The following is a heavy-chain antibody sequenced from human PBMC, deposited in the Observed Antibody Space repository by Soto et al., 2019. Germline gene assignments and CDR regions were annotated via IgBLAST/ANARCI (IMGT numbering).Heavy chain of an antibody. J-gene: IGHJ4*02. CDR3: ARAAGLY. D-gene: IGHD3-10*01. CDR1: GLTVSSNY. Sequence: EVPLVESGGGLVQPGGSLRLSCAASGLTVSSNYMSWVRQAPGKGLEWLSVIYSDGTTYYGDSVKGRFTISRDNSKYTLYLQMTSLRAEDTAVYYCARAAGLYWGQGTLVSVSS. CDR2: IYSDGTT. V-gene: IGHV3-66*01.